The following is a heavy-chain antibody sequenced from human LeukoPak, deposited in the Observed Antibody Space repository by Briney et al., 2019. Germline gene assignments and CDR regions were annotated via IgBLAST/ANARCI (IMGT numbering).Heavy chain of an antibody. J-gene: IGHJ4*02. V-gene: IGHV4-4*08. Sequence: SETLSLTCSVSGGSMSSDYWSWIRQSPGKGLEWIGRLFGNGGTNYSPSFQRRATMSVDTSTRRLSLRLNSVTAADTAVYYCARMKGAKSQFFDYWGQGTLVTVSS. CDR3: ARMKGAKSQFFDY. D-gene: IGHD1-26*01. CDR2: LFGNGGT. CDR1: GGSMSSDY.